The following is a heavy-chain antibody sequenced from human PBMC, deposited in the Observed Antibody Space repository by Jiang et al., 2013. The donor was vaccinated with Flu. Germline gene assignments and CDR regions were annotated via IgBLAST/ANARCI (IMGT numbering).Heavy chain of an antibody. V-gene: IGHV4-31*03. CDR2: IYNSVRT. Sequence: GSGLVKPSQTLSLTCTVSGGSISSGGYYWSWIRQHPGKGREWIGSIYNSVRTYYNPSLKSRVSIPADTSRNQISLKLSSVTAADTAVYYCARSGSYDRWYFDLWG. CDR1: GGSISSGGYY. CDR3: ARSGSYDRWYFDL. J-gene: IGHJ2*01. D-gene: IGHD1-26*01.